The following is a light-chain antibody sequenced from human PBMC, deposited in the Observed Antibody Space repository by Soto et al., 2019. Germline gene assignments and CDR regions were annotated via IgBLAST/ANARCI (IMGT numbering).Light chain of an antibody. CDR2: EVS. V-gene: IGLV2-14*01. Sequence: QSALTQPASVSGSPGQSITISCAGTVTDVGGYNYVSWYQQHPGKAPKLMISEVSNRPSGVSTRFSGSKSGNTASLTISGLQAEDEAGYYCSSYTSSRTFVFGGGTKVTVL. J-gene: IGLJ1*01. CDR1: VTDVGGYNY. CDR3: SSYTSSRTFV.